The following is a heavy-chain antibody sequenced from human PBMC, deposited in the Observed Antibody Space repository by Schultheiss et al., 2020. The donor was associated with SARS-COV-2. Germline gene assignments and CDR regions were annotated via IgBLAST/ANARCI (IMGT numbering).Heavy chain of an antibody. Sequence: SETLSLTCAVSGYSISSGYYWSWIRQPPGKGLEWIGYIYYSGSTNYNPSLKSRVTISVDTSKNQFSLKLSSVTAADTAVYYCARVRILWFGEGPFDYWGQGTLVTVSS. CDR3: ARVRILWFGEGPFDY. J-gene: IGHJ4*02. V-gene: IGHV4-61*01. CDR2: IYYSGST. CDR1: GYSISSGYY. D-gene: IGHD3-10*01.